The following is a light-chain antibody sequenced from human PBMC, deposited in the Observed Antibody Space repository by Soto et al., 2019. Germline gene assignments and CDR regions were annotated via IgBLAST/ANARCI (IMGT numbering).Light chain of an antibody. CDR3: QQYGSSPRT. Sequence: EIVLTQSPGTLSLSPGERVTLSCRASQTVSTNYLAWYQQKPGQAPRLLIYGSSKRATGLPDRFSGSGSGTDFILTISRLEPEDFAVYYCQQYGSSPRTFGQGTKLEIK. CDR1: QTVSTNY. J-gene: IGKJ2*01. CDR2: GSS. V-gene: IGKV3-20*01.